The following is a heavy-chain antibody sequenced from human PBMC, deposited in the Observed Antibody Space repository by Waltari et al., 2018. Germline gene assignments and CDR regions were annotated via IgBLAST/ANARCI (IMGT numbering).Heavy chain of an antibody. V-gene: IGHV1-46*01. CDR1: GYNFTTYY. Sequence: QVQLVQSGAEVKKPGASVKVSCKASGYNFTTYYIHLVRQAPGQGLDWMEIINPSSGDTRYAQKFQDRITLTSDTSSTTLYMELSSLRSEDTAVYYCARDGAVSAVLRFFFDYWGQGTLVTVSS. J-gene: IGHJ4*02. CDR3: ARDGAVSAVLRFFFDY. D-gene: IGHD2-8*01. CDR2: INPSSGDT.